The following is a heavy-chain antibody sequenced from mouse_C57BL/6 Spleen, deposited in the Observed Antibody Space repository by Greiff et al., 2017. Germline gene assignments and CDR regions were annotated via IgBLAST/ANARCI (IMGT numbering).Heavy chain of an antibody. J-gene: IGHJ3*01. D-gene: IGHD1-3*01. V-gene: IGHV1-55*01. CDR3: ARRAYSSFAY. CDR1: GYTFTSYW. CDR2: IYPGSGST. Sequence: QVHVKQPGAELVKPGASVKMSCKASGYTFTSYWITWVKQRPGQGLEWIGDIYPGSGSTNYNEKFKSKATLTVDTSSSTAYMQLSSLTSEDSAVYYYARRAYSSFAYWGQGTLVTVSA.